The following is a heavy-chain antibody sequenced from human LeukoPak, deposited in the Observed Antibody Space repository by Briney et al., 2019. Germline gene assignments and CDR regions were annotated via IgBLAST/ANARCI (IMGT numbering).Heavy chain of an antibody. CDR1: GYSFTSYW. J-gene: IGHJ4*02. Sequence: GESLKISCKGSGYSFTSYWIGWVRQMPGKGLEWMGIIYPGDSDTRYSPSFQGQVTISADKSISTAYLQWSSLKASDTAMYYCARGGPYHQTVGGALDYWGQGTPVTVSS. D-gene: IGHD1-26*01. V-gene: IGHV5-51*01. CDR2: IYPGDSDT. CDR3: ARGGPYHQTVGGALDY.